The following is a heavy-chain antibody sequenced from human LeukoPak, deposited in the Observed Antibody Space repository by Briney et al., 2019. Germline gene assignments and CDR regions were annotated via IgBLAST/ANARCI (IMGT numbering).Heavy chain of an antibody. V-gene: IGHV1-69*13. CDR1: GGTFSSYA. CDR2: IIPIFGTA. Sequence: SVKVSCKASGGTFSSYAISWVRQAPGQGLEWVGGIIPIFGTANYAQKFQGRVTITADESTSTAYMELSSLRSEDTAVYYCARGGFGVVIYFDYWGQGTLVTVSS. CDR3: ARGGFGVVIYFDY. J-gene: IGHJ4*02. D-gene: IGHD3-3*01.